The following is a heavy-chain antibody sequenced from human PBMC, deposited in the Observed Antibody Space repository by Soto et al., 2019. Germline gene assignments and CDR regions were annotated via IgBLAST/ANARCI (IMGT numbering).Heavy chain of an antibody. D-gene: IGHD6-13*01. CDR2: ISSSGTYI. CDR1: GFTFSSYS. J-gene: IGHJ5*02. Sequence: EVQLVESGGGLVRPGGSLRLSCVASGFTFSSYSMNWVRHAPGKGLEWVSSISSSGTYIYYAESLKGRFTISRDNAKNSVYLQMNSLRAEDTAVYYCASSSWMDWFDPWGQGTLVTVSS. V-gene: IGHV3-21*01. CDR3: ASSSWMDWFDP.